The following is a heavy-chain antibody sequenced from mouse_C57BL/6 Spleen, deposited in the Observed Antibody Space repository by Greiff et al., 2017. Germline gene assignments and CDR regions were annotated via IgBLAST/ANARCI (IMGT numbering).Heavy chain of an antibody. CDR3: AREGVSYYFDY. CDR1: GFTFSDYY. J-gene: IGHJ2*01. Sequence: EVKLMESEGGLVQPGSSMKLSCTASGFTFSDYYMAWVRQVPEKGLEWVANINSDGSSTYYLDSLKDRFIISRDNAKNILYLQMSSLKSEDTATYYCAREGVSYYFDYWGQGTTLTVSS. CDR2: INSDGSST. V-gene: IGHV5-16*01.